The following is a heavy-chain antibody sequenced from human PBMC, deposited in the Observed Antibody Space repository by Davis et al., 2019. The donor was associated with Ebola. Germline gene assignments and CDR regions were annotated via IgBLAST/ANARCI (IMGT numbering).Heavy chain of an antibody. CDR3: AKDDKFASVGPRGVDH. D-gene: IGHD3-10*01. CDR1: GFIFTNYA. J-gene: IGHJ4*02. Sequence: GESLKISCAASGFIFTNYAMYWVRQTAKGLEWVAVISYDGSKTYYEDSVKGRFTISRDNSKNTLYLQMSSLRLEDTAVYFCAKDDKFASVGPRGVDHWGQGTQVIVSS. CDR2: ISYDGSKT. V-gene: IGHV3-30*04.